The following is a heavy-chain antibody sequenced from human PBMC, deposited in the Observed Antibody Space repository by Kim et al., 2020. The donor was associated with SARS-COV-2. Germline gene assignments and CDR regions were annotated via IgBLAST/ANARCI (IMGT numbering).Heavy chain of an antibody. CDR1: GYTFTGYY. V-gene: IGHV1-2*02. J-gene: IGHJ6*01. CDR2: INPNNGGT. Sequence: ASVKVSCKSSGYTFTGYYMHWVRQAPGQGLEWMGWINPNNGGTKYAENFQGRITMTRDTSITTAYMELSSLRSDDTAVYYCTTDYRVTGTRDLYFYGMDV. CDR3: TTDYRVTGTRDLYFYGMDV. D-gene: IGHD1-7*01.